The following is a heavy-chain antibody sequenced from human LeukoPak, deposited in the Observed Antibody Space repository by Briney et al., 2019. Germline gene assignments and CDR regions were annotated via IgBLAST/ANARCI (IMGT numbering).Heavy chain of an antibody. Sequence: ASVKVSCKASGYSFTSNYIHWVRQAPGQGLEWMGMIYPRDGSTSYARRFQDRVTVTRDTSTSTVHMELSGLRSEDTAVYYCARDQEGFDYWGQGTQVTVSS. J-gene: IGHJ4*02. CDR1: GYSFTSNY. CDR2: IYPRDGST. V-gene: IGHV1-46*01. CDR3: ARDQEGFDY.